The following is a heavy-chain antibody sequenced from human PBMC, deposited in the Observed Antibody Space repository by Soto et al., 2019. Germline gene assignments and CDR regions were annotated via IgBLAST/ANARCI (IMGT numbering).Heavy chain of an antibody. V-gene: IGHV1-8*01. CDR2: MNPNAGNT. CDR1: GCTFMSYD. CDR3: ARQWELSGYYYGMDV. J-gene: IGHJ6*02. Sequence: DSVKVSCKASGCTFMSYDFNGVRQATGQGLEWMGWMNPNAGNTGYAQKFQGRVTMTRDTSISTAYMELSSLRSEDTAVYYCARQWELSGYYYGMDVWGQGTTVTVSS. D-gene: IGHD1-26*01.